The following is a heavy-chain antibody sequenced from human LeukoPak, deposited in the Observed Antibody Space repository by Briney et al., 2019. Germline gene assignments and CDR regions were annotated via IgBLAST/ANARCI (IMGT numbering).Heavy chain of an antibody. D-gene: IGHD6-19*01. V-gene: IGHV3-7*03. CDR2: IKHDGSER. CDR1: GLTSGSYW. CDR3: AAGSGWSSEY. J-gene: IGHJ4*02. Sequence: GGSLRLSCAASGLTSGSYWMSWVRHTPGKGLEWVANIKHDGSERNYMESVKGRFTISRDNGKNSLHLQMNNLRAEDTAVYYCAAGSGWSSEYRGQGTLVTVSS.